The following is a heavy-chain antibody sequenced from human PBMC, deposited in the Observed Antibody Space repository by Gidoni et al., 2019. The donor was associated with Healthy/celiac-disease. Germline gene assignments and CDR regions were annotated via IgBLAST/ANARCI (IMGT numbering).Heavy chain of an antibody. CDR1: GFTCSSYA. Sequence: QVQLVESGGGVVQPGRSLRLSCAASGFTCSSYAMHWVRQAPGKGLEWVAVISYDGSNKYYADSVKGRFTISRDNSKNTLYLQMNSLRAEDTAVYYCMDTAMVTPLWGQGTLVTVSS. D-gene: IGHD5-18*01. CDR2: ISYDGSNK. CDR3: MDTAMVTPL. V-gene: IGHV3-30-3*01. J-gene: IGHJ4*02.